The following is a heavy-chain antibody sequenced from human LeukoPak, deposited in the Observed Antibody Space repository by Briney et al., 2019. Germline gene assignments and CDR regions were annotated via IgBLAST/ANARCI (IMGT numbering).Heavy chain of an antibody. D-gene: IGHD3-3*01. Sequence: ASVKVSCKASGDTFTTYDINWVRQAPGQGLEWMAWMNPKSGNTVYAQKFQGRVIMTRDTSKSTAYMQLNSLWSEDTAVYYCGRAITIFDYYYMDVWGKGSTVTVSS. CDR1: GDTFTTYD. J-gene: IGHJ6*03. CDR2: MNPKSGNT. CDR3: GRAITIFDYYYMDV. V-gene: IGHV1-8*01.